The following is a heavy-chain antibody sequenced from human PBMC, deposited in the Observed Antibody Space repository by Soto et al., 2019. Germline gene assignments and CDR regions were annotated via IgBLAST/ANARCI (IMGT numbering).Heavy chain of an antibody. Sequence: QVQLVESGGDLVKPGGSLRLSCAASGFTFSDYFMSLIRQSPGKGLEWVSYTTKTGSTSNHADSVKGRFTISRDNAKNSFYLQMYSMRAEEMGIYYCSREMSGHYFAFYLWERVTMVTVSS. CDR1: GFTFSDYF. D-gene: IGHD3-3*01. J-gene: IGHJ3*01. CDR2: TTKTGSTS. CDR3: SREMSGHYFAFYL. V-gene: IGHV3-11*01.